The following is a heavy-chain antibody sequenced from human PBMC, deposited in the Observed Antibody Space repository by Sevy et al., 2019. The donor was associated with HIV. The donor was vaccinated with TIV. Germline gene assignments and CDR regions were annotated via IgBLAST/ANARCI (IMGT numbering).Heavy chain of an antibody. CDR2: IWYDGSNK. CDR3: ARDKLPPVMVTMVRGALSYYFDY. CDR1: GFTFSSYG. V-gene: IGHV3-33*01. J-gene: IGHJ4*02. D-gene: IGHD3-10*01. Sequence: GESLKISCAASGFTFSSYGMHWVRQTPGKGLEWVAVIWYDGSNKYYADSVKGRFTISRDNSKNTLYLKMNSLRAEDTAVYYCARDKLPPVMVTMVRGALSYYFDYWGQGTLVTVSS.